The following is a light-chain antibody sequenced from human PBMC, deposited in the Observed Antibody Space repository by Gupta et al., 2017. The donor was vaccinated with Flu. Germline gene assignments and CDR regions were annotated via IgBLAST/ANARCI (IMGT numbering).Light chain of an antibody. J-gene: IGKJ1*01. Sequence: IVMTQYPDSLAVSLGERATINCKSSQSILYSSNNKNYLAWYQQKPGQPPKLLIYWASTRESGVPDRFSGSESGTEFTLTISSLQAEDVAVYYCQQYYKTPWTFGQGTRVEFK. CDR3: QQYYKTPWT. CDR1: QSILYSSNNKNY. CDR2: WAS. V-gene: IGKV4-1*01.